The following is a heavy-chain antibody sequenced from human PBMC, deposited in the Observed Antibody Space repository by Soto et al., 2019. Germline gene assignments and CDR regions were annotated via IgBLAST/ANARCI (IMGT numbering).Heavy chain of an antibody. CDR1: GYTFTGYY. CDR2: INPNSGGT. D-gene: IGHD3-22*01. CDR3: AREAFSYDSSGSPDFDY. V-gene: IGHV1-2*02. Sequence: ASVKVSCKASGYTFTGYYMHWVRQAPGQGLEWMGWINPNSGGTNYAQKFQGRVTMTRDTSISTAYMELSRLRSDDTAVYYCAREAFSYDSSGSPDFDYWGQGTLVTVSS. J-gene: IGHJ4*02.